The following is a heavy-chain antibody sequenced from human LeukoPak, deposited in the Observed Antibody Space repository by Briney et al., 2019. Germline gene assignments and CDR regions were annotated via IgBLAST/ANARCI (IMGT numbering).Heavy chain of an antibody. V-gene: IGHV4-34*01. CDR1: GGSFSGYY. Sequence: SETLSLTCAVYGGSFSGYYWSWIRQPPGKGLEWIGEINHSGSTNYNPSLKSRVTISVDTSKNQFSLKLSSVTAADTAVYYCARYGGLYGMDVWGQGTTVTVSS. J-gene: IGHJ6*02. D-gene: IGHD2-15*01. CDR3: ARYGGLYGMDV. CDR2: INHSGST.